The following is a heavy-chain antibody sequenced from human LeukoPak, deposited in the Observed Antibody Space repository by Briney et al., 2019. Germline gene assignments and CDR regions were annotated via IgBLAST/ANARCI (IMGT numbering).Heavy chain of an antibody. J-gene: IGHJ4*02. CDR1: GFTFSSYW. V-gene: IGHV3-74*01. D-gene: IGHD6-19*01. Sequence: GGSLRLSCATSGFTFSSYWMHWVRQAPGKGLVWVSRINTDGSTTSYADPVKGRFTISRDNAKNTLYLQMNSLRAEETAVYYCARDLGVAALDNWGQGTLVTVSS. CDR3: ARDLGVAALDN. CDR2: INTDGSTT.